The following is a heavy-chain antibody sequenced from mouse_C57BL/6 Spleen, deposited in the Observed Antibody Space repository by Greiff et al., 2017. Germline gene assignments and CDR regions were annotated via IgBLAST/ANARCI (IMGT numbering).Heavy chain of an antibody. CDR1: GYTFTSYW. J-gene: IGHJ2*01. V-gene: IGHV1-5*01. Sequence: EVKLMESGTVLARPGASVTMSCKTSGYTFTSYWMHWVKQRPGQGLEWIGAIYPGNSDTGYNQKFKGKAKLTAVTSASTAYMELSRLTNADSAVYYCTRSPDFNWVYFDYWGQGTTLTVSS. D-gene: IGHD4-1*01. CDR3: TRSPDFNWVYFDY. CDR2: IYPGNSDT.